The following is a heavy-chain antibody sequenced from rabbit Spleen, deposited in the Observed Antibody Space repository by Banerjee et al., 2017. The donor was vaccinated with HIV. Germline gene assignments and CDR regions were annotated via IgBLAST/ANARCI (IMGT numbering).Heavy chain of an antibody. V-gene: IGHV1S40*01. CDR2: IYTSGGIT. Sequence: QSLEESGGGLVKPEGSLTLTCKASGIDFSGYYYMCWVRQPPGKGLELVACIYTSGGITWYASWVNGRFTISITSSTTVTLQMTSLTAADTATYFCARDLPDIIGWNFGFWGPGTLVTVS. CDR1: GIDFSGYYY. CDR3: ARDLPDIIGWNFGF. D-gene: IGHD1-1*01. J-gene: IGHJ3*01.